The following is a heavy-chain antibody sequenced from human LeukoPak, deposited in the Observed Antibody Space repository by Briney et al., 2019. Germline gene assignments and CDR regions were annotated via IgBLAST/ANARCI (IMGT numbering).Heavy chain of an antibody. CDR2: IYYSGST. CDR3: ARTSERRYYYDSSGFSYYYYYMDV. Sequence: PSETLSLTCTVSGGSIGSYYGSWIRQPPGKGLEWIGCIYYSGSTYYNPSLRSRVTISVDTSKNQFSLKLSSVTAADTAVYYCARTSERRYYYDSSGFSYYYYYMDVWGKGTTVTISS. CDR1: GGSIGSYY. V-gene: IGHV4-59*01. D-gene: IGHD3-22*01. J-gene: IGHJ6*03.